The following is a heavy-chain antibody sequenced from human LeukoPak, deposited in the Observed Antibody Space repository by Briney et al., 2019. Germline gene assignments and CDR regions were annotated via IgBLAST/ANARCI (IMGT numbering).Heavy chain of an antibody. V-gene: IGHV4-39*07. D-gene: IGHD3-10*01. CDR2: IYYSGST. J-gene: IGHJ5*02. CDR3: ARDMVGAGWFDP. CDR1: GGSMSRSSYY. Sequence: SETLSLTCTVSGGSMSRSSYYWGWLRQPPGKGLEWLGSIYYSGSTYYNPSLKSRVTISVDTSKNQFSLKLSSVTAADTAVYYCARDMVGAGWFDPWGQGTLVTVSS.